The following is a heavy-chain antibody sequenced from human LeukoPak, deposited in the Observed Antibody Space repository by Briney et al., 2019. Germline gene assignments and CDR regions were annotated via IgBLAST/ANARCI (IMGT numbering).Heavy chain of an antibody. Sequence: SVKVSCKXSGGTFSSYAISWVRQAPGQGLEWMGRIIPIFGTANYAQKFQGRVTITTDESTSTAYMELSSLRSEDTAVYYCASVRYYGSGSYKSDYWGQGTPVTVSS. CDR1: GGTFSSYA. CDR3: ASVRYYGSGSYKSDY. J-gene: IGHJ4*02. CDR2: IIPIFGTA. D-gene: IGHD3-10*01. V-gene: IGHV1-69*05.